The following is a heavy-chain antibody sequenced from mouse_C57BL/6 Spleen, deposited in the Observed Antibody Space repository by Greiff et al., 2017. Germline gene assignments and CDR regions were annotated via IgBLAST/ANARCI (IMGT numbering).Heavy chain of an antibody. V-gene: IGHV5-16*01. Sequence: EVHLVESEGGLVQPGSSMKLSCTASGFTFSDYYMAWVRQVPEKGLEWVANINYDGSSTYYLDSLKSRFIISRDNAKNILYLQMSSLKSEDTATYYCARDQPYYAMDYWGKGTSVTVSS. CDR2: INYDGSST. CDR1: GFTFSDYY. CDR3: ARDQPYYAMDY. J-gene: IGHJ4*01. D-gene: IGHD6-1*01.